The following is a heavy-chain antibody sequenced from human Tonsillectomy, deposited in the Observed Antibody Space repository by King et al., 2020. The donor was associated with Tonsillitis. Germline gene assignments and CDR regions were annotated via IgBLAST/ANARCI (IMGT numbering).Heavy chain of an antibody. CDR1: GLTFRIYA. CDR2: MCGSGYKT. V-gene: IGHV3-23*04. CDR3: VREMLTGSCADY. Sequence: VLLVESGGGLVQPGGPLRLSCAASGLTFRIYALSFVRQSPGKGLQWGAAMCGSGYKTYYIDSVKGRFTISRDNSKNTVSLQMNSLRAEDTGVYYCVREMLTGSCADYWGQGTLVTVSS. J-gene: IGHJ4*02. D-gene: IGHD2-15*01.